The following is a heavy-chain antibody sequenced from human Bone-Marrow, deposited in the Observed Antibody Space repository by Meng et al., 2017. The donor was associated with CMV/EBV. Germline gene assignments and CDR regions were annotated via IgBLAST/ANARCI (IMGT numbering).Heavy chain of an antibody. CDR3: AKGPDYYGSGSFFDY. CDR2: IYYSGST. Sequence: GGSISSGGYYWSWIRQHPGKGLEWIGYIYYSGSTYYNPSLKSRVAISVDTSKNQFSLKLSSVTAADTAVYYCAKGPDYYGSGSFFDYWGQGTLVTVSS. J-gene: IGHJ4*02. D-gene: IGHD3-10*01. CDR1: GGSISSGGYY. V-gene: IGHV4-31*02.